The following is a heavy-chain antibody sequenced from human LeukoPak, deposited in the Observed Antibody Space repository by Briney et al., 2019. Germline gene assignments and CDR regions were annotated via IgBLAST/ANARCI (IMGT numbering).Heavy chain of an antibody. Sequence: SETLSLTCTVSGGSISSGGYYWSWIRQPPGKGLEWIGYIYHSGSTYYNPSLKSRVTISVDTSKNQFSLKLSSVTAADTAVYYCAEENVDTAMGLDYWGQGTLVTVSS. CDR3: AEENVDTAMGLDY. D-gene: IGHD5-18*01. CDR2: IYHSGST. J-gene: IGHJ4*02. V-gene: IGHV4-30-2*01. CDR1: GGSISSGGYY.